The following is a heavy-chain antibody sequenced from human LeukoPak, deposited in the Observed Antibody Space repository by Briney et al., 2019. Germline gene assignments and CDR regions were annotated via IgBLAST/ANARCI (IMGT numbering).Heavy chain of an antibody. J-gene: IGHJ4*02. D-gene: IGHD6-6*01. Sequence: PSETLSLTCAVHGGSFSDYYWSWIRRPPGKGLEWIGEIFHRGNPNYNPSLKSRVAISVDTSENQFSLNLSSVAATDSAVYFCTGSSRSTRYYFDYWGQGILVTVSS. CDR3: TGSSRSTRYYFDY. V-gene: IGHV4-34*12. CDR2: IFHRGNP. CDR1: GGSFSDYY.